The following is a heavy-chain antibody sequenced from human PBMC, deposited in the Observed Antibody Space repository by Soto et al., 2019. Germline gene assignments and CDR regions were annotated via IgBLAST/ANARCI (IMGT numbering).Heavy chain of an antibody. J-gene: IGHJ5*02. V-gene: IGHV4-34*01. CDR1: GGSFSGYY. Sequence: QVQLQQWGAGLLKPSETLSLTCAVYGGSFSGYYWSWIRQPPGKGLEWIGEINHSGSTNYNPSLKSRVPISVDTSKNQFSLKLSSVTAADTAVYYCARSGYCSSTSCYRWFDPWGQGTLVTVSS. D-gene: IGHD2-2*02. CDR3: ARSGYCSSTSCYRWFDP. CDR2: INHSGST.